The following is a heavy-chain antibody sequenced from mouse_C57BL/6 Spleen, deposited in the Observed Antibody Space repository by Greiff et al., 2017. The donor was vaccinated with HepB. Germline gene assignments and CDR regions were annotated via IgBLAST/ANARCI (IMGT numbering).Heavy chain of an antibody. V-gene: IGHV3-6*01. CDR2: ISYDGSN. J-gene: IGHJ4*01. CDR1: GYSITSGYY. Sequence: EVKLVESGPGLVKPSQSLSLTCSVTGYSITSGYYWNWIRQFPGNKLEWMGYISYDGSNNYNPSLKNRNSITRDTSKNQFFLKLNSVTTEDTATYYCARGWNYDYDGYYAMDYWGQGTSVTVSS. D-gene: IGHD2-4*01. CDR3: ARGWNYDYDGYYAMDY.